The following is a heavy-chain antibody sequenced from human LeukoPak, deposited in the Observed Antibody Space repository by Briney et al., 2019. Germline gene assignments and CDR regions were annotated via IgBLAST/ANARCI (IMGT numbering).Heavy chain of an antibody. CDR3: ARVVCSSTSCYDAFDI. J-gene: IGHJ3*02. CDR1: GGTFSSYA. Sequence: ASVKVSCKASGGTFSSYAISWVRQAPGQGLEWMGIINPSGGSTSYAQKFQGRVTMTRDTSTSTVYMELSSLRSEDTAVYYCARVVCSSTSCYDAFDIWGQGTMVTVSS. D-gene: IGHD2-2*01. CDR2: INPSGGST. V-gene: IGHV1-46*01.